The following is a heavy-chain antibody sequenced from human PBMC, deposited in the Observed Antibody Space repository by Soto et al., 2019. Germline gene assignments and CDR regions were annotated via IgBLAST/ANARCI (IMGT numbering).Heavy chain of an antibody. D-gene: IGHD3-22*01. V-gene: IGHV4-31*03. Sequence: PSETLSLTCTVSGGSISSGGYYWSWIRQHPGKGLEWIGYIYYSGSTYYNPSLKSRVTISVDTSKNQFSLKLSSVTAADTAVYYCAREGADYYDSSGYYFDYWGQGTLVTVSS. CDR2: IYYSGST. J-gene: IGHJ4*02. CDR3: AREGADYYDSSGYYFDY. CDR1: GGSISSGGYY.